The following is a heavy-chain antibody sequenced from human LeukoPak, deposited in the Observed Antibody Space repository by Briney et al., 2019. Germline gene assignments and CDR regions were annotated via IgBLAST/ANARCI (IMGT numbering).Heavy chain of an antibody. CDR1: GGSISSGGYY. CDR2: IYYSGST. J-gene: IGHJ4*02. CDR3: ARASHHVSMVQGVIIMEDY. Sequence: SQTLSLTCTVSGGSISSGGYYWSWIRQHPGKGLEWIGYIYYSGSTYYNPSLKSRVTISVDTSKNQFSLTLSSVTAADTAVYYCARASHHVSMVQGVIIMEDYWGQGTLVTVSS. D-gene: IGHD3-10*01. V-gene: IGHV4-31*03.